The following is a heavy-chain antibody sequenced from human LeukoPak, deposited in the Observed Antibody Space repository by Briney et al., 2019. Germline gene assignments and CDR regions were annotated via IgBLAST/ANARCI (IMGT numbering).Heavy chain of an antibody. V-gene: IGHV1-3*01. CDR1: GYTFTSYA. CDR2: INAGNGNT. CDR3: ASKKGYCSSTSCSIFDY. D-gene: IGHD2-2*01. J-gene: IGHJ4*02. Sequence: ASVKVSCKASGYTFTSYAMHWVRQAPGQRLEWMGWINAGNGNTKYSQKFQGRVTITRDTSAGTAYMELSSLRSEDTAVYYCASKKGYCSSTSCSIFDYWGQGTLVTVSS.